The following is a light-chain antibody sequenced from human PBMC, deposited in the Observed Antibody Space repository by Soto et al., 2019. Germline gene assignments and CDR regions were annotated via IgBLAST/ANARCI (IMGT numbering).Light chain of an antibody. CDR1: RSDVGGYNY. CDR3: AAWDDRFNGPV. Sequence: QSALTQPPSASGSPGQSVTISCTGTRSDVGGYNYVSWYQQHPGKVPKLILYEVAKRPSGVPDRFFGFKSGTSASLAISGLQSEDESDYYCAAWDDRFNGPVFGGGTKLTVL. CDR2: EVA. J-gene: IGLJ3*02. V-gene: IGLV2-8*01.